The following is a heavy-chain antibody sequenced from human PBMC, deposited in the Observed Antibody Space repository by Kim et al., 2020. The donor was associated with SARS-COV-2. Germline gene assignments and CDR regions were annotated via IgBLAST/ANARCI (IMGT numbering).Heavy chain of an antibody. CDR1: GFTFSSYG. J-gene: IGHJ3*02. V-gene: IGHV3-33*01. CDR2: IWYDGSNK. D-gene: IGHD2-2*01. Sequence: GGSLRLSCAASGFTFSSYGMHWVRQAPGKGLEWVAVIWYDGSNKYYADSVKGRFTISRDNSKNTLYLQMNSLRAEDTAVYYCARDEYQLLSAFDIWGQGTMVTVSS. CDR3: ARDEYQLLSAFDI.